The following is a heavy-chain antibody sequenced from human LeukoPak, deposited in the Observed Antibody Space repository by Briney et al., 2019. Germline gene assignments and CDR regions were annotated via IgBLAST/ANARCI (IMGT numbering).Heavy chain of an antibody. Sequence: PSETLSLTCTVSGGSISSGNYYWSWIRQPPGKGLEWVGYIYYSGSTYYNPSLKSRVTIPVDTSKNQFSLKLSSVTAADTAVYYCARGGDYYDSSGYYRGLAFDIWGQGTMVTVSS. V-gene: IGHV4-30-4*08. CDR1: GGSISSGNYY. CDR2: IYYSGST. CDR3: ARGGDYYDSSGYYRGLAFDI. D-gene: IGHD3-22*01. J-gene: IGHJ3*02.